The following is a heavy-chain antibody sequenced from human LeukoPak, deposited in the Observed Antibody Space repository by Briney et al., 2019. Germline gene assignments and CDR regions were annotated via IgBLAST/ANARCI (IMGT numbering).Heavy chain of an antibody. CDR1: GYSFTSYW. J-gene: IGHJ3*02. D-gene: IGHD3-3*01. CDR2: IYPGDSDT. CDR3: ARNLYYDFWSGYSQAEAFDI. V-gene: IGHV5-51*01. Sequence: GESLKISCKGSGYSFTSYWIGWVRQMPGKGLEWMGIIYPGDSDTRYSPSFQGQVTISADKSISTAYLQWSSLKASDTAMYYCARNLYYDFWSGYSQAEAFDIWGQGTMVTVSS.